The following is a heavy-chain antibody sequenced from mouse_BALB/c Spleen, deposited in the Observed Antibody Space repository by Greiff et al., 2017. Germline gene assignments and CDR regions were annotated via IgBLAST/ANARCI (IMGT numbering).Heavy chain of an antibody. V-gene: IGHV1-18*01. J-gene: IGHJ3*01. CDR2: INPYNGGT. CDR3: ARFYDGYFVFAY. CDR1: GYSFTGYT. Sequence: VHVKQSGPELVKPGASMKISCKASGYSFTGYTMNWVKQSHGKNLEWIGLINPYNGGTSYNQKFKGKATLTVDKSSSTAYMELLSLTSEDSAVYYCARFYDGYFVFAYWGQGTLVTVSA. D-gene: IGHD2-3*01.